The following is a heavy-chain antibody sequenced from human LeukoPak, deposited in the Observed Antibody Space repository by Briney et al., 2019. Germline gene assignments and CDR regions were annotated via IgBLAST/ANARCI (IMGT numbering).Heavy chain of an antibody. CDR1: GGSISSYY. J-gene: IGHJ6*02. CDR3: VREGRPTTLYYYYGMDV. D-gene: IGHD4-11*01. Sequence: SETLSLTCTVSGGSISSYYWSWIRQPPGKGLEWIGYIYYSGSTNYNPSLKSRVTISVDTSKNQFSLKLSSVTAADTAVYYCVREGRPTTLYYYYGMDVWGQGTTVTVSS. V-gene: IGHV4-59*01. CDR2: IYYSGST.